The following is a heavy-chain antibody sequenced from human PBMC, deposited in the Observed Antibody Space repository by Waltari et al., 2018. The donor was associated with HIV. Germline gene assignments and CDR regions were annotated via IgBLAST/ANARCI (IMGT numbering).Heavy chain of an antibody. J-gene: IGHJ3*02. CDR3: ARENTMTYYDALDI. D-gene: IGHD4-17*01. CDR2: ISSDGSTT. Sequence: VESGGGLVQPGGSLRLSCAASGFTFRSYWMHWVRQAPGKGLLWVSCISSDGSTTNYADSVKGRLTISRDNAKNTLYLQMNSLRADDTAVYYCARENTMTYYDALDIWGQGTMVTVSS. CDR1: GFTFRSYW. V-gene: IGHV3-74*01.